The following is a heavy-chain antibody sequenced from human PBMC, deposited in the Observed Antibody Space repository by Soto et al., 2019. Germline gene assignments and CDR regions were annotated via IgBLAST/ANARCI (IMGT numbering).Heavy chain of an antibody. CDR2: ISYDGSNK. CDR3: AKDRAGIVVVTDSYYFDY. D-gene: IGHD3-22*01. CDR1: GFTFSSYG. V-gene: IGHV3-30*18. Sequence: PGGSLRLSCAASGFTFSSYGMHWVRQAPGKGLEWVAVISYDGSNKYYADSVKGRFTISRDNSKNTLYLQMNSLRAEDTAVYYCAKDRAGIVVVTDSYYFDYWGQGTLVTVSS. J-gene: IGHJ4*02.